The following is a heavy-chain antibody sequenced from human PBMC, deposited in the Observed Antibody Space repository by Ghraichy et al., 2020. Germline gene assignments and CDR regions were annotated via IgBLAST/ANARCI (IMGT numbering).Heavy chain of an antibody. CDR2: ISLSRTI. V-gene: IGHV3-69-1*01. Sequence: GGSLRLPCAASGFSFSDYSFNWVRQAPGKGLEWISYISLSRTIYYADSVKGRFTISRDNAKNSLFLQMNSLRVEDTAVYYCARDRVVTDGYYGMDVWGQGTTVAVSS. CDR1: GFSFSDYS. CDR3: ARDRVVTDGYYGMDV. J-gene: IGHJ6*02. D-gene: IGHD3-3*01.